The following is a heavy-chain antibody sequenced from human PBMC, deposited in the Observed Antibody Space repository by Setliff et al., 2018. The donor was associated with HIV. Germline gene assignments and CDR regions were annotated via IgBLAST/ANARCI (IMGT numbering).Heavy chain of an antibody. CDR1: GGSISSGSYY. CDR3: CRSMTTVLEDAFDI. D-gene: IGHD4-17*01. CDR2: IYTGGTT. V-gene: IGHV4-61*09. J-gene: IGHJ3*02. Sequence: SETLSLTCTVSGGSISSGSYYWTWIRQPAGKGLEWIGHIYTGGTTNYNPSLKSRVSTSGDMSKNHFSLNLSSVTAADTAVYYCCRSMTTVLEDAFDIWGQGAMVTVSS.